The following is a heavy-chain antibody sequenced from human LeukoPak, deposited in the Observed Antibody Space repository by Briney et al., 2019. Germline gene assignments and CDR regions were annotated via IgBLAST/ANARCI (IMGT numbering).Heavy chain of an antibody. Sequence: PGGSLRLSCAASGFTFSYYAMSWVRQAPGKGLEWVAVMSYDGSNKYYADSVKGRFTISRDNSKNTLYLQMNSLRPEDTAVYYCARTLTMLSWFDPWGQGTLVTVSS. D-gene: IGHD4/OR15-4a*01. V-gene: IGHV3-30-3*01. CDR2: MSYDGSNK. CDR1: GFTFSYYA. J-gene: IGHJ5*02. CDR3: ARTLTMLSWFDP.